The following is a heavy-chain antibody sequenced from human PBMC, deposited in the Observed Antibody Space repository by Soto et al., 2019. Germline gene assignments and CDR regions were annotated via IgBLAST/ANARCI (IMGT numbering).Heavy chain of an antibody. CDR1: GFIFNSYD. J-gene: IGHJ1*01. Sequence: EVQLLESGGGLVQPGGSLRLSCAASGFIFNSYDMSWVRQAPGKGLEWVSSISDSGFSTYHADSVKGRFTISRDNYKNTLYLQKSSLRAEDTAVYYWSKDQGDVWSGKSLVQHWSQGTLVTASS. CDR2: ISDSGFST. D-gene: IGHD3-3*01. V-gene: IGHV3-23*01. CDR3: SKDQGDVWSGKSLVQH.